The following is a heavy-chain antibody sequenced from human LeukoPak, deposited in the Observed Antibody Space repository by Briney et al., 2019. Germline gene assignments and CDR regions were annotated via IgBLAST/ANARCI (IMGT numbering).Heavy chain of an antibody. V-gene: IGHV4-34*01. CDR1: GGSFSGYY. CDR3: ARRRDPLYDFWSGYYAPNDAFDI. D-gene: IGHD3-3*01. Sequence: SETLSLTCAVYGGSFSGYYWSWIRQPPGKGLEWIGEINHSGSTNYNPSLKSRVTISVDTSKNQFSLKLSSMTAADTAVYYCARRRDPLYDFWSGYYAPNDAFDIWGQGTMVTVSS. CDR2: INHSGST. J-gene: IGHJ3*02.